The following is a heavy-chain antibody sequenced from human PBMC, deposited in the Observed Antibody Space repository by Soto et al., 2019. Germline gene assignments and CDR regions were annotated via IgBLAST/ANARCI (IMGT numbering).Heavy chain of an antibody. V-gene: IGHV3-23*01. D-gene: IGHD3-10*01. CDR3: ARDQVGFGESLFDY. CDR1: GFTFSSYA. Sequence: GGSLRLSCAASGFTFSSYAMSWVRQAPGKGLEWVSAISGSGGSTYYADSVKGRFTISRDNSKNTLYLQMNSLRAEDTAVYYCARDQVGFGESLFDYWGQGTLVTVSS. J-gene: IGHJ4*02. CDR2: ISGSGGST.